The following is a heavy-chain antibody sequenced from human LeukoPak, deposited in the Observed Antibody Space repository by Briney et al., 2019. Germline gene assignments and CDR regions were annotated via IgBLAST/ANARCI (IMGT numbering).Heavy chain of an antibody. D-gene: IGHD6-19*01. CDR3: GKGSLAVAATPLDF. CDR1: GFDFSNSF. CDR2: ISSRSTTI. Sequence: GGPLRLSCTASGFDFSNSFMSWVRQAPGKGLEWISYISSRSTTIYYADSVKGRFTTSRDNGKNTVYLQMNNLRVDDTAVFYCGKGSLAVAATPLDFRGQGTLVTVSS. V-gene: IGHV3-11*01. J-gene: IGHJ4*02.